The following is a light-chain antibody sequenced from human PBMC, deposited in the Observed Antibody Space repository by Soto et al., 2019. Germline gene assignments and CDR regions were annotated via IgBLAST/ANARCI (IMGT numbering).Light chain of an antibody. CDR2: SNN. CDR3: AAWDGSLSAVV. Sequence: QSVLTQSPSASGTPGQRVTISCSGSRSNIGTYTVNWYQQFPGTAPTLLIYSNNQRPSGVPDRFSGSKSGTSAFLAISGLQSEDEADYYCAAWDGSLSAVVFGGGTKLTVL. V-gene: IGLV1-44*01. CDR1: RSNIGTYT. J-gene: IGLJ2*01.